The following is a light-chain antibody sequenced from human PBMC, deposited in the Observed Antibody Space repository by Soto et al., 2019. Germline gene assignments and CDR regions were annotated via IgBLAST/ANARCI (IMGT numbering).Light chain of an antibody. V-gene: IGKV3-20*01. J-gene: IGKJ5*01. Sequence: ESVLTQSPGTLSLPPGERATLSCRASQSVRSSYLAWYQQKLGQAPRLLIYGSSSRATGIPDRFSGSGSGTDFTLTIGRLEPEDFAVYYCQQYGSSSLTFGQGTRLEIK. CDR3: QQYGSSSLT. CDR1: QSVRSSY. CDR2: GSS.